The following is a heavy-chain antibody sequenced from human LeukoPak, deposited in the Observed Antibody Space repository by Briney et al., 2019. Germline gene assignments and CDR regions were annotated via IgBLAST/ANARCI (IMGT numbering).Heavy chain of an antibody. D-gene: IGHD1-1*01. V-gene: IGHV4-4*07. CDR1: GGSISSYY. CDR3: AREAGNTQYFDY. CDR2: IYTSGST. J-gene: IGHJ4*02. Sequence: SETLSLTCTVYGGSISSYYWSWIRQPAGNGLQWIGRIYTSGSTNYNPSLKSRVTMSVDTSKNQFSPKLSSVTAADTAMYYCAREAGNTQYFDYWGQGTLVTVSS.